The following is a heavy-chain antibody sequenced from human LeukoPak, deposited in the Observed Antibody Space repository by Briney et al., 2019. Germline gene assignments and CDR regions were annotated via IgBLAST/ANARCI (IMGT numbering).Heavy chain of an antibody. J-gene: IGHJ2*01. CDR3: ARGVDQLLYHWYFDL. D-gene: IGHD2-2*02. V-gene: IGHV3-21*01. Sequence: GGSLRLSCAASGFTFSSYSMNWVRQAPGKGLEWVSSISSSSSYICYADSVKGRFTISRDNAKNSLYLQMNSLRAEDTAVYYCARGVDQLLYHWYFDLWGRGTLVTVSS. CDR2: ISSSSSYI. CDR1: GFTFSSYS.